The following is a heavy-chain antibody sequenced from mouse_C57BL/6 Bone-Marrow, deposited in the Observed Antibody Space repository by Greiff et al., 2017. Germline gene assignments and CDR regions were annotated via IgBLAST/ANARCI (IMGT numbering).Heavy chain of an antibody. CDR2: ISGGGGNT. Sequence: EVMLVESGGGLVKPGGSLKLSCAASGFTFSSYTMSWVRQTPEKRLEWVATISGGGGNTYYPDSVKGRFTISRDNAKNTLYLQMSNLRSEDTALYYCARRNFPSSYCFDYWGQGTTLTVSS. V-gene: IGHV5-9*01. CDR1: GFTFSSYT. CDR3: ARRNFPSSYCFDY. J-gene: IGHJ2*01.